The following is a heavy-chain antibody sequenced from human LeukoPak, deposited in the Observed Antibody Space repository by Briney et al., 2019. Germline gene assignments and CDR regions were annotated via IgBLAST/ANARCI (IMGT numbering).Heavy chain of an antibody. V-gene: IGHV3-21*01. CDR2: ISSSSSNI. CDR1: GFTFRRYI. Sequence: GGSLRLSCAASGFTFRRYIMNWVRQAPGKGLEWVSSISSSSSNIYYADSVKGRFTISRDNAKNSLYLQVNSLRDEDTAVYYCARGHYYGLDVWGKGTTVTISS. CDR3: ARGHYYGLDV. J-gene: IGHJ6*04.